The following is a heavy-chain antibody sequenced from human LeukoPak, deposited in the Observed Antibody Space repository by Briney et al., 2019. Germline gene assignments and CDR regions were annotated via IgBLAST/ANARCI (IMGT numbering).Heavy chain of an antibody. CDR1: GYTFTSYG. J-gene: IGHJ3*02. CDR3: ARDGLYYDILTDYSDAFDI. V-gene: IGHV1-18*01. CDR2: ISAYNGNT. Sequence: GASVKVSCKASGYTFTSYGISWVRQAPGQGLEWMGWISAYNGNTNYAQKLQGRVTMTTDTSTSTAYMELRSLRSDDTAVYYCARDGLYYDILTDYSDAFDIWGQGTMVTVSS. D-gene: IGHD3-9*01.